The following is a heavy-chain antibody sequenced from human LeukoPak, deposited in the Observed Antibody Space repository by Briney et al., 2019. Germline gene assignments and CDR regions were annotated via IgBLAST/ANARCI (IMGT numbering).Heavy chain of an antibody. V-gene: IGHV4-34*01. Sequence: SETLSLTCAVYGGSLNGHYWSWIRQPPGKGLEWIGEGSESGGTKFNPSLKSRVTISADTSKNQFSLKLNSVTAADTAVYYCARDGTYYYDSSGPSDYWGQGTLVTVSS. D-gene: IGHD3-22*01. J-gene: IGHJ4*02. CDR2: GSESGGT. CDR3: ARDGTYYYDSSGPSDY. CDR1: GGSLNGHY.